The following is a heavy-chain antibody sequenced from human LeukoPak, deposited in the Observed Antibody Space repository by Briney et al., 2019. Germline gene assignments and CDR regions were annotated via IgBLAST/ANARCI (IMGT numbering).Heavy chain of an antibody. D-gene: IGHD1-26*01. CDR3: ARQVGAITLFEH. CDR2: LYSGGTT. Sequence: GGSLRLSCAASGFSVSSNCVSWVRQAPGKGLEWVSALYSGGTTYYADSVKGRFTISRDNSKNTLYLQMNSLRVEDTAVYYCARQVGAITLFEHWGQGTLVTVSS. J-gene: IGHJ4*02. V-gene: IGHV3-53*01. CDR1: GFSVSSNC.